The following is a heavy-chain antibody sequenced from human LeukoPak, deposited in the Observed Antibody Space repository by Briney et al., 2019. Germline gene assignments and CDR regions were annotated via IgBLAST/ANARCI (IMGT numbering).Heavy chain of an antibody. CDR3: AREMVRGIRWLDN. J-gene: IGHJ4*02. Sequence: ASVKVSCKASGYTFTSYDISWVRQAPGQGLEWMGWMNPNSGNTGYAQKFKGRVTMTRNTSISTAYLELSSLRSEDTAVYYCAREMVRGIRWLDNWGQGTLVTVSS. D-gene: IGHD3-10*01. CDR1: GYTFTSYD. CDR2: MNPNSGNT. V-gene: IGHV1-8*01.